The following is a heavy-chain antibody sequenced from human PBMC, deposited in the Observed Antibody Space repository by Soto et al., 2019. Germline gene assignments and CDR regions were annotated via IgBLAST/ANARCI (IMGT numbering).Heavy chain of an antibody. Sequence: GALVKVSCKASGSTFSSYAISCVRQAPGQGLEWMGGIIPIFGTANYAQKFQGRVTITADESTSTAYMELSSLRSEDTAVYYCARGTREPAAPKYYYGMDVWGQGTTVTVSS. J-gene: IGHJ6*02. V-gene: IGHV1-69*13. CDR2: IIPIFGTA. CDR3: ARGTREPAAPKYYYGMDV. D-gene: IGHD2-2*01. CDR1: GSTFSSYA.